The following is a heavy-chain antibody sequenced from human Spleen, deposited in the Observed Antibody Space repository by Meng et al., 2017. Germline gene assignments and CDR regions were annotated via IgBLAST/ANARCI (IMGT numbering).Heavy chain of an antibody. V-gene: IGHV4-59*01. CDR3: ASSAGTGDY. J-gene: IGHJ4*02. D-gene: IGHD6-13*01. CDR1: GGSISSYY. CDR2: IYYSGST. Sequence: SETLSLTCTVSGGSISSYYWSWIRQPPGKGLEWIGYIYYSGSTNYDPSLKSRVTMSVDTSKNQFSLKLNSVTAADTAVYYCASSAGTGDYWGQGTLVTVSS.